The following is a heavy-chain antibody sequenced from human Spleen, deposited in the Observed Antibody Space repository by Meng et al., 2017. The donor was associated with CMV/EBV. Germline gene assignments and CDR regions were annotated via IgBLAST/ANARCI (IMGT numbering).Heavy chain of an antibody. V-gene: IGHV4-39*01. Sequence: SETLSLTCAVSGGSISSGTYFWGWIRQPPGKGLEWIGTIFYPGSVHDNPSLESRLTISVDTSKNQFSLKLTSVTAADTAVYYCARRKTGKSYFDYWGQGTLVTVSS. CDR3: ARRKTGKSYFDY. CDR2: IFYPGSV. J-gene: IGHJ4*02. CDR1: GGSISSGTYF. D-gene: IGHD7-27*01.